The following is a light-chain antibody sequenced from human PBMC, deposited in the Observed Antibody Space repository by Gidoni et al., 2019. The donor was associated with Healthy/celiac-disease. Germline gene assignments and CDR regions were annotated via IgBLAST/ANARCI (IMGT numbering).Light chain of an antibody. CDR3: QQYGSSPPWT. Sequence: EIVLTQSPGTLSLSPGERATPSCRASQSVSSSYLAWYQQQPGQAPRLLIYGASNRATGIPDRFSGSGSGTDFTLTISRLGPEDFAVYYCQQYGSSPPWTFGQGTKVEIK. V-gene: IGKV3-20*01. J-gene: IGKJ1*01. CDR1: QSVSSSY. CDR2: GAS.